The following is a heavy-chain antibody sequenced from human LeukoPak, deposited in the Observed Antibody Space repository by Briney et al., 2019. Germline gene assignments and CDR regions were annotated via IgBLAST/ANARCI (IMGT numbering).Heavy chain of an antibody. CDR2: IYHSGST. J-gene: IGHJ5*02. CDR3: ARARPYYDILTGWFDP. D-gene: IGHD3-9*01. V-gene: IGHV4-34*01. CDR1: GGSFSGYY. Sequence: SETLSLTCAVYGGSFSGYYWSWIRQPPGKGLEWIGSIYHSGSTYYNPSLKSRVTISVDTSKNQFSLKLSSVTAADTAVYYCARARPYYDILTGWFDPWGQGTLVTVSS.